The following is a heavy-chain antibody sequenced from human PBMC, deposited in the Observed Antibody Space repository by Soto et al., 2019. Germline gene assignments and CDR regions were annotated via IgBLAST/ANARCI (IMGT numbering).Heavy chain of an antibody. CDR2: VSGGCSAS. CDR1: PFSFSNAA. D-gene: IGHD6-13*01. Sequence: GGSIRLSCAGAPFSFSNAAMGSLRQAPGNAPEWVSSVSGGCSASFSAGSGRGRFRVSRDNSKNTLFLQMNTLSVEDTAVYYCAKPREAAVGTDFFDLWGQGTQVTVSS. V-gene: IGHV3-23*01. CDR3: AKPREAAVGTDFFDL. J-gene: IGHJ4*02.